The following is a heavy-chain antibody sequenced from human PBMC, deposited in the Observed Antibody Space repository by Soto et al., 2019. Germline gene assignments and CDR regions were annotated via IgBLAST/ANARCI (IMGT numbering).Heavy chain of an antibody. V-gene: IGHV3-23*01. J-gene: IGHJ4*02. CDR3: ARSGYCIGGSCYYFDY. CDR2: ISGSGGST. Sequence: GGSLRLSCAASGFTFSSYAMSWVRQAPGKGLEWVSAISGSGGSTYYADSVKGRFTISRDNSKNTLYLQMNSLRAEDTAVYYGARSGYCIGGSCYYFDYWGQGTLVTVSS. CDR1: GFTFSSYA. D-gene: IGHD2-15*01.